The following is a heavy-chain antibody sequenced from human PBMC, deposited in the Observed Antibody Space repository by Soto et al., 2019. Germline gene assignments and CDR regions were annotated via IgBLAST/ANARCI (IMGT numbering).Heavy chain of an antibody. D-gene: IGHD6-13*01. V-gene: IGHV3-7*01. Sequence: GSLRLSCAASGFTFSSYWMSWVRQAPGKGLEWVANIKQGGSEKYYVDSVKGRFTISRDNAKNSLYLQMNSLRAEDTAVYYCARDSSSWYAYYYYGMDVWGQGTTVTVSS. CDR3: ARDSSSWYAYYYYGMDV. CDR2: IKQGGSEK. CDR1: GFTFSSYW. J-gene: IGHJ6*02.